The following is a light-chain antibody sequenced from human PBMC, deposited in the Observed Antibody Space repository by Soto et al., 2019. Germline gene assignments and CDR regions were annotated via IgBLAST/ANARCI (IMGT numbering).Light chain of an antibody. CDR3: QQYNGLPTWT. Sequence: DLQMTQSPSTLSASVGDRFTITCRASQNINIWLAWYQQKPGTAPKLLIYKASTLESGVPSRFSGNGSGTDFTLTISSLQPDDSATYYCQQYNGLPTWTFGQGNKVDI. CDR1: QNINIW. V-gene: IGKV1-5*03. J-gene: IGKJ1*01. CDR2: KAS.